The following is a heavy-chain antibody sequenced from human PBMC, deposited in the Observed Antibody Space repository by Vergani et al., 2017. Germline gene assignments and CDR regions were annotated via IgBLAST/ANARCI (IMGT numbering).Heavy chain of an antibody. V-gene: IGHV1-46*01. CDR3: ARDQGCSGGSCYGDY. CDR2: INPSGGST. J-gene: IGHJ4*02. D-gene: IGHD2-15*01. CDR1: GYTFTSYY. Sequence: QVQLVQSGAEVKKPGASVKVSCKASGYTFTSYYMHWVRQAPGQGLEWMGIINPSGGSTSYAQKFQGRVTMARDTSPSTVYMELSSLRSEDTAVYYCARDQGCSGGSCYGDYWGQGTLVTVSS.